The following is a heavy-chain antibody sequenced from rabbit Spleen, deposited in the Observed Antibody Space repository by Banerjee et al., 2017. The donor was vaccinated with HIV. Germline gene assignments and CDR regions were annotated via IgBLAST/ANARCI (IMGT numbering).Heavy chain of an antibody. CDR3: ARDLVAVIGWDFNL. CDR2: INTATGKA. J-gene: IGHJ4*01. V-gene: IGHV1S45*01. CDR1: GFSFSDTDV. Sequence: QAQLEESGGGLVKPAGSLTLTCKASGFSFSDTDVMCWVRQAPGKGLQWIACINTATGKAVYGSWAKGRFAISKTSSTTVTLQMTSLTVANTATYICARDLVAVIGWDFNLWGQGTLVTVS. D-gene: IGHD4-2*01.